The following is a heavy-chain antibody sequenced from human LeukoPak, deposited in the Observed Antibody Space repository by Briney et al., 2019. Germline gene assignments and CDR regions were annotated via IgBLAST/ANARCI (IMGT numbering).Heavy chain of an antibody. CDR3: ARDGGGSSGPTFDY. CDR2: ISYDGSNK. CDR1: GFTFSSYS. J-gene: IGHJ4*02. Sequence: GGSLRLSCAASGFTFSSYSMNWVRQAPGKGLEWVAVISYDGSNKYYADSVKGRFTISRDNSKNTLYLQMNSLRAEDTAVYYCARDGGGSSGPTFDYWGQGTLVTVSS. D-gene: IGHD6-19*01. V-gene: IGHV3-30*03.